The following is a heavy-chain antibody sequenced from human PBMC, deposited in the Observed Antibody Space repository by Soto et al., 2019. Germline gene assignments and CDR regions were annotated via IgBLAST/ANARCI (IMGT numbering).Heavy chain of an antibody. CDR1: GGSFRCYY. V-gene: IGHV4-34*01. CDR3: ARLNTAVDDPIQYYDYYGMDV. J-gene: IGHJ6*02. D-gene: IGHD6-19*01. CDR2: INHSEST. Sequence: PSETLSVSCAVYGGSFRCYYWSWIREPPGKGMEWIGEINHSESTNYNPSLKSQVTISVDTSKNQFSMKLRSVTDADTAVYYVARLNTAVDDPIQYYDYYGMDVWGQGTAV.